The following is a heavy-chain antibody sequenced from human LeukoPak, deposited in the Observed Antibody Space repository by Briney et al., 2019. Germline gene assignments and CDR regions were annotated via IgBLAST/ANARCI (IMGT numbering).Heavy chain of an antibody. CDR1: GFTVSSNY. D-gene: IGHD6-6*01. J-gene: IGHJ6*02. CDR3: ARDAIEYSSSDV. Sequence: GGSLRLSCAASGFTVSSNYMSWVRQAPGKGLEWVSSISSSSSYIYYADSVKGRFTISRDNAKNSLYLQMNSLRAEDTAVYYCARDAIEYSSSDVWGQGTTVTVSS. CDR2: ISSSSSYI. V-gene: IGHV3-21*01.